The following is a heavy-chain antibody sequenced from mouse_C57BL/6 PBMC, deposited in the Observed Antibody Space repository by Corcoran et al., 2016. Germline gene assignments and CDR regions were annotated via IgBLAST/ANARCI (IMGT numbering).Heavy chain of an antibody. CDR2: ISYDGSN. CDR3: ARDKGYDHGDYAMDY. CDR1: GYSITSGYY. V-gene: IGHV3-6*01. Sequence: DVQLQESGPGLVKPSQSLSLTCSVTGYSITSGYYWNWIRQFPGNKLEWMGYISYDGSNNYNPSLKNRISITRDTSKNQFFLKLNSVTTEDTATYYCARDKGYDHGDYAMDYWGQGTSVTVSS. D-gene: IGHD2-3*01. J-gene: IGHJ4*01.